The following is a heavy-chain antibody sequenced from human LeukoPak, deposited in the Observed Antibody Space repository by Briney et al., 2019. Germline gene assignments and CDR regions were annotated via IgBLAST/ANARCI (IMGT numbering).Heavy chain of an antibody. CDR1: GFTFSSYA. Sequence: GGSLRLSCSAPGFTFSSYAMHWVRQAPGKGLEYVSAISSNGGSTYYADSVKGRFTISRDNSKNTLYLQMSSLRAEDTAVYYCVKDSDYGDYEMDYWGQGTLVTVSS. CDR3: VKDSDYGDYEMDY. V-gene: IGHV3-64D*06. J-gene: IGHJ4*02. CDR2: ISSNGGST. D-gene: IGHD4-17*01.